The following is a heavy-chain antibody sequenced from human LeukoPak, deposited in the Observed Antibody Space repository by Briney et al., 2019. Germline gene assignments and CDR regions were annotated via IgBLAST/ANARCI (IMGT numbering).Heavy chain of an antibody. CDR1: GFSLGTYW. CDR2: INVDATSI. V-gene: IGHV3-74*01. Sequence: GGSLRLSCAASGFSLGTYWMHWVRQAPGKGLVWVSRINVDATSISYADSVKGRFTISRDNAKKTLYLQMNSLRAEDTAVCYCARILATASSFDSWGRGTLVTVSS. J-gene: IGHJ4*02. CDR3: ARILATASSFDS. D-gene: IGHD6-6*01.